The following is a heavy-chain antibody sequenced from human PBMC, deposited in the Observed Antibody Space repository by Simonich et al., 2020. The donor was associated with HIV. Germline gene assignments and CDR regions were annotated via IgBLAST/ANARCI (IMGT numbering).Heavy chain of an antibody. CDR3: ARNLAVAASFFDY. J-gene: IGHJ4*02. Sequence: QVQLVQSGAEVRKPGASVKVSCKASGYSFSTYGISWVRQAPGQGLEWMGWCSAYNGNTNYAKKPQGRVTMTTDTSTSTAYMELRSLTSGDTAVYYCARNLAVAASFFDYWGQGTLVTVSS. CDR2: CSAYNGNT. D-gene: IGHD6-19*01. CDR1: GYSFSTYG. V-gene: IGHV1-18*01.